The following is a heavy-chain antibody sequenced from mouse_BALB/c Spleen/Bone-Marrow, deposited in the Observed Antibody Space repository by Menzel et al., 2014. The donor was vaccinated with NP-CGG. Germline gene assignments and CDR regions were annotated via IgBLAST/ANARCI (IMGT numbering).Heavy chain of an antibody. Sequence: VQLVESGPGLVAPSQSLSITCTVSGFSLXSYGVHWVRQPPGKGLEWLGVIWAGGSTNYNSALMSRLSISKDNSKSQVFLEMNSLQTDDTAMYYCARDSGYDWYFDVWGAGTTVTVSS. CDR1: GFSLXSYG. V-gene: IGHV2-9*02. CDR3: ARDSGYDWYFDV. CDR2: IWAGGST. D-gene: IGHD2-2*01. J-gene: IGHJ1*01.